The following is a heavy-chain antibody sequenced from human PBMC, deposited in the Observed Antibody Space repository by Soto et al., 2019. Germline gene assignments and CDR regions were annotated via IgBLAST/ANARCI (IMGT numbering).Heavy chain of an antibody. J-gene: IGHJ3*02. V-gene: IGHV3-21*01. CDR1: GFTFSSYS. Sequence: GGSLRLSCADSGFTFSSYSMNWVRQAPGKGLEWVSSISSSSSYIYYADSAKGRFTISRDNAKNSLYLQMNSLRAEDTAVYYWEKDRSGDILAFHTWGQGTTVHVSS. CDR3: EKDRSGDILAFHT. D-gene: IGHD6-19*01. CDR2: ISSSSSYI.